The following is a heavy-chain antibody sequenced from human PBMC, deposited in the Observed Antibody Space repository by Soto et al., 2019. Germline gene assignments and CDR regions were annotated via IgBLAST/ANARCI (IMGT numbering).Heavy chain of an antibody. V-gene: IGHV4-39*01. J-gene: IGHJ4*02. D-gene: IGHD4-17*01. CDR3: ARQDTVTTLLDY. Sequence: QLQLQESGPGLVKPSETLSLTCTVSGGSISSSSYYWGWIRQPPGKGLEWIGSIYYSGSTYYNPSLKSRVTISVDTSKNQFSLKLSSVTAADTAVYYCARQDTVTTLLDYWGQGTLVTVSS. CDR2: IYYSGST. CDR1: GGSISSSSYY.